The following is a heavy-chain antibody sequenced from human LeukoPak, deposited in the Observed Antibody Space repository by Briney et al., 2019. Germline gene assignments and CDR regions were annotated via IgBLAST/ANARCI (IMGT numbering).Heavy chain of an antibody. Sequence: SETLSLTCTVSGGSISSYYWSWIRQPPGKGLEWIGYIYYSGSTNYNPSLKSRVTISVDTSKNQFSLKLSSVSAADTAEYCCARVGTYGSGSYLSWLDYWGQGTLVTVSS. CDR1: GGSISSYY. CDR2: IYYSGST. V-gene: IGHV4-59*01. D-gene: IGHD3-10*01. CDR3: ARVGTYGSGSYLSWLDY. J-gene: IGHJ4*02.